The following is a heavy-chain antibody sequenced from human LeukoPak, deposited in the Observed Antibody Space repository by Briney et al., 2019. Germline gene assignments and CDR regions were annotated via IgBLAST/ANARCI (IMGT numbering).Heavy chain of an antibody. Sequence: SETLSLTCSVSGGSISSYSWSWIRRPAGKGLEWIGLIYTSGSTNYNPSLKSRVTMSVDTSKNQFSLKLSSVTAADTAVYYCARDREEYYFDSSSYSASDYYFDYWGQGTLVTVSS. J-gene: IGHJ4*02. CDR1: GGSISSYS. CDR2: IYTSGST. CDR3: ARDREEYYFDSSSYSASDYYFDY. D-gene: IGHD3-22*01. V-gene: IGHV4-4*07.